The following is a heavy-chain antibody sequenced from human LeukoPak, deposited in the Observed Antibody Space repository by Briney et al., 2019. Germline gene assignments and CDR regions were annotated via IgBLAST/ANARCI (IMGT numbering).Heavy chain of an antibody. D-gene: IGHD6-6*01. V-gene: IGHV1-69*05. J-gene: IGHJ5*02. CDR3: ARERASSSSRWFDP. CDR2: IIPIFGTA. CDR1: GGTFSSYA. Sequence: SVTVSCKASGGTFSSYAISWVRQAPGQGLEWMGGIIPIFGTANYAQKFQGRVTITTDESTSTAYMELSSLRSEDTAVYYCARERASSSSRWFDPWGQGTLVTVSS.